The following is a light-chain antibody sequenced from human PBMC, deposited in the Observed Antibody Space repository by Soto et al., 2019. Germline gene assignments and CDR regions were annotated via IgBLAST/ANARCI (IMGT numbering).Light chain of an antibody. CDR2: GGS. CDR1: QSVSSK. Sequence: EIVMTQSPATLSASPGERATLSCRASQSVSSKLAWYQQKPGQAPRLLIYGGSSRATGIPARFSGSGSETDFSLTITRLEPEDFAVYYCRQYSSSRTFGQGTKVDI. J-gene: IGKJ1*01. V-gene: IGKV3-20*01. CDR3: RQYSSSRT.